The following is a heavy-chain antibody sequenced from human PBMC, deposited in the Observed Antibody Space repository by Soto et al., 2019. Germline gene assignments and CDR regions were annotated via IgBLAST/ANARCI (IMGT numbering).Heavy chain of an antibody. D-gene: IGHD3-10*01. CDR2: IIPIFDAT. Sequence: QVQMVQSGAEVKKPGSSARVSCKVSGGTFSRHSISWVRQAPGQGLEWMGGIIPIFDATQYAQKFQGRLTITADELTTTFYMDLSGLRPEDTAIYYCARDLTSVRGSWGQGTLVNAS. J-gene: IGHJ4*02. V-gene: IGHV1-69*01. CDR1: GGTFSRHS. CDR3: ARDLTSVRGS.